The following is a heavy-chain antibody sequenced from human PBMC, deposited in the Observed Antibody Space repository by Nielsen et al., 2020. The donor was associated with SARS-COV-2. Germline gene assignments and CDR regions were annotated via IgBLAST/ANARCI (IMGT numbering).Heavy chain of an antibody. V-gene: IGHV1-2*06. CDR3: ARDSTGRALNDAFDI. J-gene: IGHJ3*02. CDR2: INPNSGGT. Sequence: ASVKVSCKASGYTFTGYYMHWARQAPGQGLEWMGRINPNSGGTNYAQKFQGRVTMTRDTSISTAYMELSRLRSDDTAVYYCARDSTGRALNDAFDIWGQGTMVTVSS. D-gene: IGHD4-17*01. CDR1: GYTFTGYY.